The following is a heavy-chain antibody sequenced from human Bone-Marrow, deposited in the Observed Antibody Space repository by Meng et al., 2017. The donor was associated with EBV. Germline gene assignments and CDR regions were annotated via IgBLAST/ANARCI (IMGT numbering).Heavy chain of an antibody. V-gene: IGHV3-30*18. CDR3: AKDLSGRFDP. Sequence: GESGGGGAQPGRSLRLSCSAFGFIFSGYGFHWVRQAPGKGPEWVAIIPSDASHNKYYADSVKGRFTISRDNSKNTLYLQMNSLKIEDTAVYYCAKDLSGRFDPWGQGTLVTVSS. D-gene: IGHD1-14*01. CDR1: GFIFSGYG. J-gene: IGHJ5*02. CDR2: IPSDASHNK.